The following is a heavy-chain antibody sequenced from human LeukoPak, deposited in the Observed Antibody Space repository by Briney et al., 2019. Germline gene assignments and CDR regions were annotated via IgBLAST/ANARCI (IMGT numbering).Heavy chain of an antibody. CDR2: ISYDGSNK. CDR1: GFTVSSNY. V-gene: IGHV3-30*18. Sequence: PGGSLRLSCAASGFTVSSNYMSWVRQAPGKGLEWVAVISYDGSNKYYADSVKGRFTISRDNSKNTLYLQMNSLRAEDTAVYYCAKGRTNFDYWGQGTLVTVSS. D-gene: IGHD3/OR15-3a*01. CDR3: AKGRTNFDY. J-gene: IGHJ4*02.